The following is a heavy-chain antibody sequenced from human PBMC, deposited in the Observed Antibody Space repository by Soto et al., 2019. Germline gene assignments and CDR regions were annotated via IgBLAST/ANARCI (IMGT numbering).Heavy chain of an antibody. D-gene: IGHD6-13*01. Sequence: QVQLVQSGAEVKKPGSSVKVSSKASGGTFSSYAISWVRQAPGQGLEWMGGIIPIFGTANYAQKFQGRVTITADESTSTAYMELSSLRSEDTAVYYCARDRKLAAAGTQRLYNWFDPWGQGTLVTVSS. V-gene: IGHV1-69*12. CDR1: GGTFSSYA. J-gene: IGHJ5*02. CDR3: ARDRKLAAAGTQRLYNWFDP. CDR2: IIPIFGTA.